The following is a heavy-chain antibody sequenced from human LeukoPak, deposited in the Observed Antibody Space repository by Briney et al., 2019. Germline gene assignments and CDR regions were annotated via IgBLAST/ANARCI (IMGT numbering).Heavy chain of an antibody. Sequence: SVKVSCKASGGTFSSYAISWVRQAPGQGLEWMGGIIPIFGTANYAQKFQGRVTITAAESTSTAYMALSSLRSGDTAVYYCARGWNIVVVPAGAYESYFDYWGQGTLVTVSS. CDR2: IIPIFGTA. CDR1: GGTFSSYA. J-gene: IGHJ4*02. CDR3: ARGWNIVVVPAGAYESYFDY. D-gene: IGHD2-2*01. V-gene: IGHV1-69*13.